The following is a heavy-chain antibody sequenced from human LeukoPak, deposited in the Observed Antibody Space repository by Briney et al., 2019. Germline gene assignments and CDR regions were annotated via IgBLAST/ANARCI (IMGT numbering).Heavy chain of an antibody. Sequence: GGSLRLSCAASGFTFSSYAMSWVRQAPGKGLEWVSAISGSGGSTYYADSVKGRFTISRDNSKNTLYLQMSNLGAEDTAVYFCARDRPVYNILTGYFDYWGQGTLVTVSS. V-gene: IGHV3-23*01. CDR3: ARDRPVYNILTGYFDY. J-gene: IGHJ4*02. D-gene: IGHD3-9*01. CDR2: ISGSGGST. CDR1: GFTFSSYA.